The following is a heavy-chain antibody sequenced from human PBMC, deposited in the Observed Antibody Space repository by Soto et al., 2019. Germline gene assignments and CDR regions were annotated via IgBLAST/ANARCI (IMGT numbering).Heavy chain of an antibody. CDR1: GDSIRSSGYY. V-gene: IGHV4-31*03. CDR2: IYYTGDT. CDR3: ARDSGLYSSSSFDY. Sequence: QVQLQASVPGLVKPSQTLSLTCSVSGDSIRSSGYYWSWIRQHPGEGLAWIGRIYYTGDTYSNPSLKCRFTMSVDTSKNQFSLILTSVTAADTAVYYCARDSGLYSSSSFDYWGRGTLVTVYS. D-gene: IGHD6-6*01. J-gene: IGHJ4*02.